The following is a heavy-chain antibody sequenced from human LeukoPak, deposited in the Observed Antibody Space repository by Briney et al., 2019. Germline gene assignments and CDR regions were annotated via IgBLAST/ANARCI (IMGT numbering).Heavy chain of an antibody. CDR3: ARRYVAVADYFDY. J-gene: IGHJ4*02. CDR1: GFTFSSCW. Sequence: GGSLRLSCAASGFTFSSCWMHWVRQVPGKGLVWVSRINIDGSSTNYADSVKGRFTISRDNAKNSLHLQMNSLRAEDTAVYYCARRYVAVADYFDYWGQGTLVTVSS. D-gene: IGHD6-19*01. CDR2: INIDGSST. V-gene: IGHV3-74*01.